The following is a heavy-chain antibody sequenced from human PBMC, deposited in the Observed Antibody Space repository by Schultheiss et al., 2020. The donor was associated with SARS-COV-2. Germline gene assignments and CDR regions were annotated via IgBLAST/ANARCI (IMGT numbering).Heavy chain of an antibody. J-gene: IGHJ4*02. Sequence: GGSLRLSCAASGFTFSSYGMHWVRQAPGKGLEWVAVISYDGSNKYYADSVKGRFTISRDNSKNTLYLQMNSLRAEDTAVYYCAKDGGYYDFWSGYYPYYFDYWGQGTLVTVSS. V-gene: IGHV3-30*18. CDR1: GFTFSSYG. CDR2: ISYDGSNK. CDR3: AKDGGYYDFWSGYYPYYFDY. D-gene: IGHD3-3*01.